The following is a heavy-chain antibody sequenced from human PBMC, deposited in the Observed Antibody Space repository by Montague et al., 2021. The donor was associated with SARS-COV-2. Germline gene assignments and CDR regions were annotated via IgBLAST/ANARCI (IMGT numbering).Heavy chain of an antibody. Sequence: TLSLTCTVSGGSFSSGSYYWSWLRQPAGKGLEWIGRIYTSGSTNYNPSLKSRVTISVDTSKNQFSLKLSSVTAADTAVYYCARAPDVATAMVFYYYGMDVWGQGTTVTVSS. CDR1: GGSFSSGSYY. CDR3: ARAPDVATAMVFYYYGMDV. CDR2: IYTSGST. J-gene: IGHJ6*02. V-gene: IGHV4-61*02. D-gene: IGHD5-18*01.